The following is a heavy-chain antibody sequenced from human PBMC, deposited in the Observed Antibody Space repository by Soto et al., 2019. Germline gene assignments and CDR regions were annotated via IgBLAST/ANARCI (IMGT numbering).Heavy chain of an antibody. J-gene: IGHJ4*02. CDR3: AIDQTPRQQWADFGY. Sequence: SVKVSCTASGYTFTSYGISWVRQAPGQGLEWMGWISAYNGNTNYAQKLQGRVTMTTDTSTSTAYMELRSLRSDDTAVYYCAIDQTPRQQWADFGYCGQATTFTLSS. CDR1: GYTFTSYG. CDR2: ISAYNGNT. V-gene: IGHV1-18*04. D-gene: IGHD5-18*01.